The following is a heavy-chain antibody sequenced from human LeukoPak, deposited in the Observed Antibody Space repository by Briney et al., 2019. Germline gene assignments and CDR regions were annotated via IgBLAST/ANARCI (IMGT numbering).Heavy chain of an antibody. V-gene: IGHV3-30*04. CDR2: ISKDGSSE. D-gene: IGHD3-3*01. CDR3: ARDRPDITIFGAFDY. J-gene: IGHJ4*02. Sequence: GGSLRLSCAASGFTFSSYGMHWVRQAPGKGLECVAVISKDGSSEYYGDSVKGRFTISRDNSKNTLYLQMNSLRAEDTAVYYCARDRPDITIFGAFDYRGQGTLVTVSS. CDR1: GFTFSSYG.